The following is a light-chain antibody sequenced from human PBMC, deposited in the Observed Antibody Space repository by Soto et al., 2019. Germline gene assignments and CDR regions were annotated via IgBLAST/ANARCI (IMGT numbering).Light chain of an antibody. CDR1: QSLNNY. V-gene: IGKV1-5*01. Sequence: DIQMTQSPSPLSASVGDRVTITCQASQSLNNYLAWYQQKPGKAPKLLIYDASTLERGVPSRFSGTGSGTECTLTISSLQPDDFATYYCQQYYRSSITLGQGTRLEIK. CDR2: DAS. CDR3: QQYYRSSIT. J-gene: IGKJ5*01.